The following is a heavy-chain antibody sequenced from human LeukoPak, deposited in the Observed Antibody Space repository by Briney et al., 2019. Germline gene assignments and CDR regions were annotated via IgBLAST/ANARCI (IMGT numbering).Heavy chain of an antibody. CDR1: GFTFSSYA. V-gene: IGHV3-30*04. CDR3: ARDADDIVVVPAARPSSLLY. J-gene: IGHJ4*02. CDR2: ISYDGSNK. Sequence: GGSLRLSCAASGFTFSSYAMHWVRQAPGKGLEWVAVISYDGSNKYYADSVKGRFTISRDNSKNTVYLQMNSLRAEDTAVYYCARDADDIVVVPAARPSSLLYWGQGTLVTVSS. D-gene: IGHD2-2*01.